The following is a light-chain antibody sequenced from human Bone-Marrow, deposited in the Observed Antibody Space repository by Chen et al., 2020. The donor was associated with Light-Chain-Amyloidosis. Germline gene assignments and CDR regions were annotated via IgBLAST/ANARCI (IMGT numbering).Light chain of an antibody. J-gene: IGLJ3*02. CDR3: QVWDRSSDRPV. CDR1: NIGSTS. CDR2: DVS. Sequence: SYVLTQPSSVSVAPGQTATIACGGNNIGSTSVHWYQQTPGQAPLLVVYDVSDRPSGIPERLSGSNSGNTATLTISRVEAWDEADYYCQVWDRSSDRPVFGGGTKLTVL. V-gene: IGLV3-21*02.